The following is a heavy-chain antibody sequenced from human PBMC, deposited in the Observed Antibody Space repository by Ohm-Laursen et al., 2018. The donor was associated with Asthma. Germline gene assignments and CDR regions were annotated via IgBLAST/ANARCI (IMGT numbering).Heavy chain of an antibody. CDR3: VRGLTVTYAFDH. CDR1: GLTFSSFG. CDR2: IWYDGSNK. D-gene: IGHD4-17*01. J-gene: IGHJ4*02. Sequence: SLRLSCAASGLTFSSFGMHWVRQAPGTGLEWVALIWYDGSNKYYADSVKGRFTISRDDSKNTLYLQMHSLRAEDTAVYYCVRGLTVTYAFDHWGQGTLLTVSS. V-gene: IGHV3-33*01.